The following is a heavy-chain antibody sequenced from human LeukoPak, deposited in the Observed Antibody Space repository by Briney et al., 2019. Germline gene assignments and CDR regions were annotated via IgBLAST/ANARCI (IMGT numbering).Heavy chain of an antibody. CDR3: ARSGVAWFGVQSYYYYYMDV. CDR1: GGSFSDDTYY. V-gene: IGHV4-39*01. CDR2: IYYTGST. Sequence: SETLSLICTVSGGSFSDDTYYWGWIRQPPGKGLEWIGSIYYTGSTYYNPSLKSRVTVSVDASKSQFSLKVKSVTASDTAVYYCARSGVAWFGVQSYYYYYMDVWGKGTTVTVSS. J-gene: IGHJ6*03. D-gene: IGHD3-10*01.